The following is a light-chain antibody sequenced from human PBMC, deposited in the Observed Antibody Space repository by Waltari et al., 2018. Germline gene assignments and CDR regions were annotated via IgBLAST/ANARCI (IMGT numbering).Light chain of an antibody. V-gene: IGKV1-5*03. CDR3: QQYNSYSLT. J-gene: IGKJ4*01. Sequence: DSQMNPYPSTLSASVGDRVTITCRASESISSWLAWYQQKPGKAPKLLIYKASSLESGVPSRFSGSGSGTEFTLTISSLQPDDFATYYCQQYNSYSLTFGGGTKVEIK. CDR2: KAS. CDR1: ESISSW.